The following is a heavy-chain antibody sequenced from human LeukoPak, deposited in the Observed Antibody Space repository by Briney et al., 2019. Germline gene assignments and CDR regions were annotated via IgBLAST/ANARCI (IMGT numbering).Heavy chain of an antibody. CDR3: VCLGLGGLSLD. D-gene: IGHD3-16*01. CDR1: GFTFSWYS. Sequence: GGSLRLSCAASGFTFSWYSMHWVRQAPGKGLVWVSHVNSDGSGTDYADSVKGRFTISRDNAKNTLYLQMNSLRVEDTAVYYCVCLGLGGLSLDWGQGTLVTVSS. CDR2: VNSDGSGT. V-gene: IGHV3-74*01. J-gene: IGHJ4*02.